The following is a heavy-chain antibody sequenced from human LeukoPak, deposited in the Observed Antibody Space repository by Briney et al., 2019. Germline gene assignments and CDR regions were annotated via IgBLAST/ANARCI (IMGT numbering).Heavy chain of an antibody. J-gene: IGHJ4*02. V-gene: IGHV3-21*01. D-gene: IGHD2-21*02. CDR2: ITSSSSHI. Sequence: GGSLRLSCAASGFTFSSYNMNWVRQAPGKGLEWVSSITSSSSHIYYADSVKGRFTISRDNAKNSLYLQMNSLRAEDTAVYYCARACGGDCNAFDYWGQGTLVTVSS. CDR1: GFTFSSYN. CDR3: ARACGGDCNAFDY.